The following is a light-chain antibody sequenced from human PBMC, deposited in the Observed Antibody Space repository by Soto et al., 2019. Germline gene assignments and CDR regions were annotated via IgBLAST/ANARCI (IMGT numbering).Light chain of an antibody. CDR1: SSDVGAYNY. CDR2: EVS. CDR3: SSYTSSSTWL. J-gene: IGLJ3*02. V-gene: IGLV2-14*03. Sequence: QSALTQPASVSGSPGQSTTISCTGTSSDVGAYNYVSWYQQHPGKAPKLMIYEVSNRPSGVSNRFSGSKSANTASLTISVLQAGDEAEYYCSSYTSSSTWLFGGGTKVTVL.